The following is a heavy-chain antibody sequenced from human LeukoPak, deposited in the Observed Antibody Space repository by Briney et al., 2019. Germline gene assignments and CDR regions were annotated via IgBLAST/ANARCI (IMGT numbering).Heavy chain of an antibody. Sequence: SETLSLTCTVSGGSISSYYWSWIRQPPGKGLEWIGYIYYSGSTYYNPSLQSRVTISVDRSKTQFSLKLNSVTAADTAVYYCAKSRLIDSSGSRWGPGTRVTVSS. CDR2: IYYSGST. V-gene: IGHV4-59*12. CDR3: AKSRLIDSSGSR. D-gene: IGHD3-22*01. CDR1: GGSISSYY. J-gene: IGHJ4*02.